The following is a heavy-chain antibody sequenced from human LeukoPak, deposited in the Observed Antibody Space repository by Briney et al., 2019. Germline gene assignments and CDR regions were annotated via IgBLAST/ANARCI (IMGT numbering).Heavy chain of an antibody. CDR3: AKDAVGATAYYFDF. V-gene: IGHV3-23*01. J-gene: IGHJ4*02. CDR1: GFTFSSYA. Sequence: AGGSLRLSCAASGFTFSSYAMNWVRQAPGKGLEWVSGIGGSGSSRNYADSVKGRFTIPRDNSKNTLYLQMNSLRAEDTAIYYCAKDAVGATAYYFDFWGQGTLVTVSS. CDR2: IGGSGSSR. D-gene: IGHD1-26*01.